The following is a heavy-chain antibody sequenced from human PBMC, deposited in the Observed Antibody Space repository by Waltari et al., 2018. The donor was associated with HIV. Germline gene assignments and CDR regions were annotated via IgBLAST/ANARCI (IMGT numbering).Heavy chain of an antibody. V-gene: IGHV3-73*02. D-gene: IGHD6-13*01. CDR2: IRSKANSYAT. CDR3: TRQRAAAGSDYYYGMDV. CDR1: GFTFSGSA. J-gene: IGHJ6*02. Sequence: EVQLVESGGGLVQPGGSLKLSCAASGFTFSGSAMHWVRHASATGLWLVGRIRSKANSYATAYAASVKGRFTISRDDSKNTAYLQMNSLKTEDTAVYYCTRQRAAAGSDYYYGMDVWGQGTTVTVSS.